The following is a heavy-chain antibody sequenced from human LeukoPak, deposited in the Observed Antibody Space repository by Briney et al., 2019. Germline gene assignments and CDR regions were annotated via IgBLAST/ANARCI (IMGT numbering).Heavy chain of an antibody. J-gene: IGHJ6*02. Sequence: PGGSLRLSCAASGFTFSSYGMHWVRQAPGKGLEWVAVIWYDGSNKYYADSVKGRFTISRDNSKNTLYLQMNSLRAEDTAVYYCARSIGSVPTHYYYYGMDVWGQGTTVTVSS. CDR1: GFTFSSYG. D-gene: IGHD3-22*01. CDR3: ARSIGSVPTHYYYYGMDV. V-gene: IGHV3-33*01. CDR2: IWYDGSNK.